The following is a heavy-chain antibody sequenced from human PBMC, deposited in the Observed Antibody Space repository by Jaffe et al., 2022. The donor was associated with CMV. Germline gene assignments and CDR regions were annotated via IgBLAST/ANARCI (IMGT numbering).Heavy chain of an antibody. CDR3: ARVNPEMATISSYFDY. V-gene: IGHV3-7*03. D-gene: IGHD5-12*01. J-gene: IGHJ4*02. Sequence: EVQLVESGGGLVQPGGSLRLSCAASGFTFSSYWMSWVRQAPGKGLEWVANIKQDGSEKYYVDSVKGRFTISRDNAKNSLYLQMNSLRAEDTAVYYCARVNPEMATISSYFDYWGQGTLVTVSS. CDR1: GFTFSSYW. CDR2: IKQDGSEK.